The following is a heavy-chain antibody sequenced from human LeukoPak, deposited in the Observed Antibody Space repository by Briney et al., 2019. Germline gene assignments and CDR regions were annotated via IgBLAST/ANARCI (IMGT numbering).Heavy chain of an antibody. CDR1: GFSLSTSGVG. J-gene: IGHJ6*02. D-gene: IGHD3-3*01. Sequence: SGPTLVNPTQTLTPTCTFSGFSLSTSGVGVGWIRQPPGKALEWLALIYWNDDKRYSPSLKSRLTITKDTSKNQVVLTMTNMDPVDTATYYCAHSSLYYDFWSGFPPGRDYYYYYGMDVWGQGTTVTVSS. CDR3: AHSSLYYDFWSGFPPGRDYYYYYGMDV. CDR2: IYWNDDK. V-gene: IGHV2-5*01.